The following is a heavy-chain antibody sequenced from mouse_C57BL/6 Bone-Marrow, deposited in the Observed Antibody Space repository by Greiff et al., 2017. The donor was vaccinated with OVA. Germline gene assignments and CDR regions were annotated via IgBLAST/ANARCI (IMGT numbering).Heavy chain of an antibody. D-gene: IGHD2-5*01. CDR1: GFSFNTYA. Sequence: DVQLVESGGGLVQPKGSLKLSCAASGFSFNTYAMNWVRQAPGKGLEWVARIRSKSNNYATYYADSVKDRFTISRDDSESMLYLQMNNLKTEDTAMYYCVRSYSNSFAYWGQGTLVTVSA. CDR3: VRSYSNSFAY. J-gene: IGHJ3*01. V-gene: IGHV10-1*01. CDR2: IRSKSNNYAT.